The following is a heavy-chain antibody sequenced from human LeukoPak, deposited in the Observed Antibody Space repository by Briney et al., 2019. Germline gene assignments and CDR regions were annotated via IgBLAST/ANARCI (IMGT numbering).Heavy chain of an antibody. Sequence: GGSLRLSCAASGFTFSSYAMSWVRQAPGKGLEWVSSISSSSSYIYYADSVKGRFTISRDNSRSTLYLQMNSLRAEDTAVYYCSKKGQNEDYGKPDWGQGTLVTVSS. CDR1: GFTFSSYA. V-gene: IGHV3-23*01. CDR3: SKKGQNEDYGKPD. D-gene: IGHD4-17*01. J-gene: IGHJ4*02. CDR2: ISSSSSYI.